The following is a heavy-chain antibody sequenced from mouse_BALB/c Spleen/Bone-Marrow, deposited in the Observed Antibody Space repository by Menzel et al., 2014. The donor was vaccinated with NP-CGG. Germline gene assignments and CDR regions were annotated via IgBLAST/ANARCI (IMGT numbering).Heavy chain of an antibody. CDR2: IDPSDSET. V-gene: IGHV1S126*01. J-gene: IGHJ2*01. CDR1: GYSFTSYW. CDR3: ARVGLRLPYYFDY. D-gene: IGHD1-2*01. Sequence: VNLVDSGPQVVRPGASVKISCKASGYSFTSYWMHWVKQRPGQGLEWIGMIDPSDSETRLNQKFKDKATLTVDKSSSTAYMQLSSPTSEDSAVYYCARVGLRLPYYFDYWGQGTTLTVSS.